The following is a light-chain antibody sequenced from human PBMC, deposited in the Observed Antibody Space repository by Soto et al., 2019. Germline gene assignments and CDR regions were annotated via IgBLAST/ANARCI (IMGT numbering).Light chain of an antibody. J-gene: IGKJ2*01. Sequence: EIEMTQSPATLSVSPGERVTLSCRASQSVSSNLAWYQQKLGQAPRLLIYGVSTRATGIPARFSGSGSGTAFTLTISSLQSEDFALYYCQQYSNCPPEYTFGQGTKLEIK. V-gene: IGKV3-15*01. CDR1: QSVSSN. CDR3: QQYSNCPPEYT. CDR2: GVS.